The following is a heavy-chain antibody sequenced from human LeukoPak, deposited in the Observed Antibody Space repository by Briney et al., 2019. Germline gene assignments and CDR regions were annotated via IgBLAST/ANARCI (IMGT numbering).Heavy chain of an antibody. V-gene: IGHV4-59*01. CDR3: AREGGYSGYDWGVYYFDY. Sequence: SETLSLTCAVYGGSFSGYYWSWIRQPPGKGLEWIGYIYYSGSTNYNPSLKSRVTISVDTSKNQFSLKLSSVTAADTAVYYCAREGGYSGYDWGVYYFDYWGQGTLVTVSS. J-gene: IGHJ4*02. CDR2: IYYSGST. D-gene: IGHD5-12*01. CDR1: GGSFSGYY.